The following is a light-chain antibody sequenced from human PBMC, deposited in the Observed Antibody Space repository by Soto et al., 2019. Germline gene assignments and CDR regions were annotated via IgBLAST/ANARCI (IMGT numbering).Light chain of an antibody. J-gene: IGKJ4*01. Sequence: EIVMTQSPATLSVSPGERATLSCRASQSVSSNLAWYQQKPGQAPRLLIYGASTRATGIPARFSGSGSGTECTLTISSLQSQDLAVYHCQQYNSCPPLTFGGGTKVEIK. CDR2: GAS. CDR1: QSVSSN. CDR3: QQYNSCPPLT. V-gene: IGKV3-15*01.